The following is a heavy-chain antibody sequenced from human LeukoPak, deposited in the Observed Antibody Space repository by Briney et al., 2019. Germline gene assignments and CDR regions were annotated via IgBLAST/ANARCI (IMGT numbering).Heavy chain of an antibody. J-gene: IGHJ5*02. D-gene: IGHD3-22*01. CDR1: GFSFSRHY. V-gene: IGHV3-72*01. Sequence: GGSLRLSCAASGFSFSRHYMDWVRQAPGKGLEWVGRIRNKANSYKTEYAASVKGRFSISRDDTKNSLYLRMNSLKTEDTAVYYCTRSKYDSSGYYVGGDQWGQGTLVIVSS. CDR3: TRSKYDSSGYYVGGDQ. CDR2: IRNKANSYKT.